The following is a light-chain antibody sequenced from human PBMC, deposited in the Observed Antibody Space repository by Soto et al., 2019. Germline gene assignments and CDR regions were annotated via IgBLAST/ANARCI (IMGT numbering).Light chain of an antibody. CDR1: QSVSNNY. Sequence: IVLTQSPGTLSLSPGERATLSCRASQSVSNNYLAWYQQKPGQAPRLLIYGASNRATGIPDRFSGSGSGTDFTLTISRLEPEDSAVYYCQQYGSSPLTFGGGTKV. CDR3: QQYGSSPLT. CDR2: GAS. V-gene: IGKV3-20*01. J-gene: IGKJ4*02.